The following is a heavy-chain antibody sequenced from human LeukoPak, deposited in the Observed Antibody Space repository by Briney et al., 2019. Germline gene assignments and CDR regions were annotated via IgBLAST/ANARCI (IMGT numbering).Heavy chain of an antibody. CDR3: ARAPPMLYADYYGMDV. J-gene: IGHJ6*02. V-gene: IGHV3-13*01. Sequence: GGSLRLSCASSGFTFSSYDMHWVRQATGKGLEWVSAIGTAGDTYYPGSVKGRFTISRENAKNSLYLQMNSLRAGDTAVCYCARAPPMLYADYYGMDVWGQGTTVTVSS. D-gene: IGHD2-8*01. CDR1: GFTFSSYD. CDR2: IGTAGDT.